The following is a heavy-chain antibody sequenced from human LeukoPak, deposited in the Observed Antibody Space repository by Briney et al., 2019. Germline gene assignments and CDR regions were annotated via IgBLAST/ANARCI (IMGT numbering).Heavy chain of an antibody. D-gene: IGHD6-13*01. V-gene: IGHV3-21*01. J-gene: IGHJ4*02. Sequence: GGSLRLSCAASGFTFSSYSMNWVRQAPGKGLEWVSFISSSSSYIYYADSVKGRFTISRDNAKNSLYLQMNSLGAEDTAVYYCARDLGGELVPDYWGQGTLVTVSS. CDR1: GFTFSSYS. CDR3: ARDLGGELVPDY. CDR2: ISSSSSYI.